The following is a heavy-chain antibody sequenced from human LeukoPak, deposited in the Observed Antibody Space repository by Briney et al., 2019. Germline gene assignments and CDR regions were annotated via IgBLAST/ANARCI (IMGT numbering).Heavy chain of an antibody. Sequence: SETLSLTCTVSGASINSYFWSWVRQPPGGGLEWIGYIYDSGSTYYNPSLKSRVTISVDTSSNHFSLRLSSVTAADTAVYYCARQMYLGGMDVWGQGTTVTVSS. CDR3: ARQMYLGGMDV. CDR2: IYDSGST. D-gene: IGHD2-8*01. CDR1: GASINSYF. V-gene: IGHV4-59*08. J-gene: IGHJ6*02.